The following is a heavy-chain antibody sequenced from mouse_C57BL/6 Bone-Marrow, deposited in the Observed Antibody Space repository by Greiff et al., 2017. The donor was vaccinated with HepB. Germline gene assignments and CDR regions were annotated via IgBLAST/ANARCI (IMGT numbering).Heavy chain of an antibody. V-gene: IGHV1-64*01. CDR3: ARWGWLLRGV. D-gene: IGHD2-3*01. CDR2: IHPNSGST. Sequence: VQLQQSGAELVKPGASVKLSCKASGYTFTSYWMHWVKQRPGQGLEWIGMIHPNSGSTNYNEKFKSKATLTVDKSSSTAYMQLSSLTSEDSAVYYCARWGWLLRGVWGTGTTVTVSS. J-gene: IGHJ1*03. CDR1: GYTFTSYW.